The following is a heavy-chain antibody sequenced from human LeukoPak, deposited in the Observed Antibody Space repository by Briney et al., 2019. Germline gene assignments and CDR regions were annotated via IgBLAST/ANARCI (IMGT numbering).Heavy chain of an antibody. Sequence: GGSLRLSCAASGFTVSSNYMSWVRQAPGKGLEWVSVICSGGSTYYADSVKGRFTISRDNSKNTLYLQMNSLRAEDTAVYYCARQDSSGFDFDYWGQGTLVTVSS. D-gene: IGHD3-22*01. CDR1: GFTVSSNY. J-gene: IGHJ4*02. CDR3: ARQDSSGFDFDY. CDR2: ICSGGST. V-gene: IGHV3-66*04.